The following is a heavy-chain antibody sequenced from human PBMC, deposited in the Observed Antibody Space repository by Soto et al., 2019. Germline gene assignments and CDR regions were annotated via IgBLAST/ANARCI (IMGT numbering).Heavy chain of an antibody. CDR3: AASGEYCSGGSCYVGY. Sequence: GGSLRLSCAASGFTFSSYSMNWVRQAPGKGLEWVSSISSSSSYIYYADSVKGRFTISRDNAKNSLYLQMNSLRAEDTAVYYCAASGEYCSGGSCYVGYWGQGTLVTVSS. J-gene: IGHJ4*02. D-gene: IGHD2-15*01. V-gene: IGHV3-21*01. CDR2: ISSSSSYI. CDR1: GFTFSSYS.